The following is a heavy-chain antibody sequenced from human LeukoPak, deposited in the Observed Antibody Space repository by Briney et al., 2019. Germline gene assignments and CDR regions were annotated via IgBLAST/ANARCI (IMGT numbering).Heavy chain of an antibody. V-gene: IGHV3-30*18. CDR2: ISYDGSNK. D-gene: IGHD3-22*01. Sequence: PGRSLRLSCAASGFTFSSYGMHWVRQAPGKGLEWVAVISYDGSNKYYADSVKGRFTISRDNSKNTLYPQMNSLRAEDTAVYYCAKTMIVVVITGAFDIWGQGTMVTVSS. CDR3: AKTMIVVVITGAFDI. J-gene: IGHJ3*02. CDR1: GFTFSSYG.